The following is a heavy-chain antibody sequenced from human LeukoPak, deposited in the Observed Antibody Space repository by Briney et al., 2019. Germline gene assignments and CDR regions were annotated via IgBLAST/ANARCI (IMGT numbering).Heavy chain of an antibody. V-gene: IGHV3-30*18. CDR1: GFSFSSYA. CDR2: MSYDGTKE. J-gene: IGHJ4*02. D-gene: IGHD3-10*01. Sequence: PGGSLRLSCAASGFSFSSYAMHCVRQAPAKGLEWVAFMSYDGTKEHYADSVKGRFTISRDNSMNTLYLQINSLGPEDTAVYYCAKDRYGSGNNYLDAWGQGTLVTVSS. CDR3: AKDRYGSGNNYLDA.